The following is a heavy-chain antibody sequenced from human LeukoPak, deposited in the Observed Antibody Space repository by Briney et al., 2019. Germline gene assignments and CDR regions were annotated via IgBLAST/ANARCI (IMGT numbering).Heavy chain of an antibody. D-gene: IGHD6-19*01. CDR2: ISGSGGST. CDR1: GFTFSSYG. CDR3: AKDSSGNFDY. Sequence: GGSLRLSCAASGFTFSSYGMSWVRQAPGKGLVWVSAISGSGGSTYYADSVKGRFTISRDNSKNTLYLQMNSLRAEDTAVYYCAKDSSGNFDYWGQGTLVTVSS. V-gene: IGHV3-23*01. J-gene: IGHJ4*02.